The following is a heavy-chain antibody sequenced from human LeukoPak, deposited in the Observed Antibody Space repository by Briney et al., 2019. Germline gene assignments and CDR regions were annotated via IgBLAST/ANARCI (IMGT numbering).Heavy chain of an antibody. J-gene: IGHJ5*02. V-gene: IGHV4-39*01. D-gene: IGHD6-13*01. Sequence: PSETPSLTCTVSGGSISSSSYYWGWIRQPPGKGLEWIGSIYYSGSTYYNPSLKSRVTISVDTSKNQFSLKLSSVTAADTAVYYCARGFTSSWLGSPCWFDPWGQGTLVTVSS. CDR3: ARGFTSSWLGSPCWFDP. CDR2: IYYSGST. CDR1: GGSISSSSYY.